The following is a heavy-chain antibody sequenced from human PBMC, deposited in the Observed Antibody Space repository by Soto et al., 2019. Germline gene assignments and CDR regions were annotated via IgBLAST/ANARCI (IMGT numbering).Heavy chain of an antibody. CDR2: INHSGST. CDR1: GGSFSGYY. V-gene: IGHV4-34*01. J-gene: IGHJ6*02. CDR3: ARGGSIGEHYYYYGMDV. Sequence: SETLSLTCAVYGGSFSGYYWSWIRQPPGKGLEWIGEINHSGSTNYNPSLKSRVTISVDTSKNQFSLKLSSVTAADTTVYYCARGGSIGEHYYYYGMDVWGQGTTVTVSS. D-gene: IGHD3-10*01.